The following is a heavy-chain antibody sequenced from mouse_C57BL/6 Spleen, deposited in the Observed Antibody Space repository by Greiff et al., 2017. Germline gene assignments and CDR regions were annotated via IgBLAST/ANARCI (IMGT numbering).Heavy chain of an antibody. CDR1: GYTFTDYY. Sequence: QVQLQQSGAELVKPGASVKISCKASGYTFTDYYINWVKQRPGQGLEWIGKIGPGSGSTYYNEKFKGKATLTADKSSSTAYMQLNSLTSEDSAVYFCARYPYDYDGGLDMDYWGQGTSVTVSS. J-gene: IGHJ4*01. V-gene: IGHV1-77*01. D-gene: IGHD2-4*01. CDR3: ARYPYDYDGGLDMDY. CDR2: IGPGSGST.